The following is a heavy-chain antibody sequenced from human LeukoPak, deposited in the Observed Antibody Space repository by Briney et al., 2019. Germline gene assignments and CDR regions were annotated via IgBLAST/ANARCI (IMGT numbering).Heavy chain of an antibody. J-gene: IGHJ4*02. Sequence: PSETLSLTCTVSGGSITTNYWSWIRQPAGKGLEWIGRIYTGGSTNYNPSFKSRVTMSVDTSKSQFSLKLNSVTAADTAVYYCARDRRDGYNSFYYFDYWGQGTLVTVSS. CDR1: GGSITTNY. D-gene: IGHD5-24*01. CDR3: ARDRRDGYNSFYYFDY. CDR2: IYTGGST. V-gene: IGHV4-4*07.